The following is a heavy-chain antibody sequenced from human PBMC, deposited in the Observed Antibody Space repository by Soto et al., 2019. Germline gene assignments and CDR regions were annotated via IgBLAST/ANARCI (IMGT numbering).Heavy chain of an antibody. J-gene: IGHJ5*02. V-gene: IGHV4-34*01. D-gene: IGHD1-1*01. CDR3: ARGGRGSTTRYNWFDP. CDR2: INHSGST. Sequence: PSETLSLTCAVYGGSFSGYYWSWIRQPPGKGLEWIGEINHSGSTNYNPSLKSRVTISVDTSKNQFSLKLSSVTAADTAVYYCARGGRGSTTRYNWFDPWGQGTLVTVSS. CDR1: GGSFSGYY.